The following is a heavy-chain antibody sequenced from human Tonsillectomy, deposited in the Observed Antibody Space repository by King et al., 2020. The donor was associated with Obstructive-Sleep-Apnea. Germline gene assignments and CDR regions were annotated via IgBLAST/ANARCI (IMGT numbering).Heavy chain of an antibody. J-gene: IGHJ4*02. CDR3: AKGATVTAQFDC. V-gene: IGHV3-9*01. CDR2: ISWNSATT. D-gene: IGHD4-11*01. CDR1: GFTFDDYA. Sequence: VQLVESGGGLVQPGRSLRLSCAASGFTFDDYAMHWVRQAPGKGLEWVSGISWNSATTGYADSVKGRFTISRDNAKNSLYLQMNSLRAEDTALYYCAKGATVTAQFDCWGQGTLVTVSS.